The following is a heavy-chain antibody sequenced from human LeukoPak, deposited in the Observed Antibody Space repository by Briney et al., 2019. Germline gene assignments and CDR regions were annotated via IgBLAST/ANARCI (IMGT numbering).Heavy chain of an antibody. CDR3: AKDRRAARQLYSGYDYPN. CDR1: GFTFSSYG. J-gene: IGHJ4*02. V-gene: IGHV3-23*01. CDR2: ISGSGGST. D-gene: IGHD5-12*01. Sequence: PGGSLRLSCAASGFTFSSYGMSWVRQAPGKGLEWVSAISGSGGSTYYADSVKGRFTISRDNSKNTLYLQMNSLRAEDTAVYYCAKDRRAARQLYSGYDYPNWGQGTLVTVSS.